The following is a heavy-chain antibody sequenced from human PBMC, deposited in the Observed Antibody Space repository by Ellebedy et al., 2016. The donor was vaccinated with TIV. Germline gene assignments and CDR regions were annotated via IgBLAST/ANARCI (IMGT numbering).Heavy chain of an antibody. Sequence: GGSLRLXCGASGFTFRSYSMNWVRQAPGKGLEWVSHISSSSSTMYYTDSVKGRFTISRDNAKNSLYLHMNSLRAEDMAVYYCARDHSGSDYGDALDIWGQGTLVIVSS. CDR3: ARDHSGSDYGDALDI. V-gene: IGHV3-48*04. CDR1: GFTFRSYS. D-gene: IGHD1-26*01. CDR2: ISSSSSTM. J-gene: IGHJ3*02.